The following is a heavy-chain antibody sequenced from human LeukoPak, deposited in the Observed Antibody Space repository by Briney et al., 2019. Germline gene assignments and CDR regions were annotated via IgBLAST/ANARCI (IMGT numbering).Heavy chain of an antibody. Sequence: GESLKISCKGSGYSFTSYWIGWVRQMPGKGLEWMGIIYPGDSDTRYSPSFQGQVTISADKSISTAYLQRSSLKASDTAMYYCARRITMVRGVIANWFDPWGQGTLVTVSS. D-gene: IGHD3-10*01. CDR2: IYPGDSDT. V-gene: IGHV5-51*01. J-gene: IGHJ5*02. CDR1: GYSFTSYW. CDR3: ARRITMVRGVIANWFDP.